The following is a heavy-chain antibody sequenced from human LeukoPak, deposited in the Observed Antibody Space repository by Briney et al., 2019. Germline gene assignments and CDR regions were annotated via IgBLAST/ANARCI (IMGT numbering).Heavy chain of an antibody. Sequence: GGSLRLSCAASRFTFSSYAMSWVRQAPGKGLEWVSAISGSGGSTYYADSVKGRFTISRDNSKNTLYLQMNSLRAEDTAVYYCAKQLWLADYFDYWGQGTLVTVSS. V-gene: IGHV3-23*01. CDR3: AKQLWLADYFDY. J-gene: IGHJ4*02. CDR2: ISGSGGST. D-gene: IGHD5-18*01. CDR1: RFTFSSYA.